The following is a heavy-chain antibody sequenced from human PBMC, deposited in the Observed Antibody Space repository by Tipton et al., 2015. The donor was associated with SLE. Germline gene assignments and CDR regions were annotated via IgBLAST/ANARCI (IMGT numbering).Heavy chain of an antibody. V-gene: IGHV3-7*01. CDR2: VKQDGSEK. CDR3: ARDWGTYYYESSGYFNI. CDR1: GFTFSSYW. Sequence: SLRLSCAASGFTFSSYWMSWVRQAPGKGLEWVANVKQDGSEKYYVDSVKGRFTIPRDNAKNSLYLQMNSLRAEDTAVYYCARDWGTYYYESSGYFNIWGQGTMVTVSS. D-gene: IGHD3-22*01. J-gene: IGHJ3*02.